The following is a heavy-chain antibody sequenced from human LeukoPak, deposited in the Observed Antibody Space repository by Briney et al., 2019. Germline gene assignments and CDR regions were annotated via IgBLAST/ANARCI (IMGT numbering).Heavy chain of an antibody. J-gene: IGHJ6*03. D-gene: IGHD3-3*01. Sequence: PGGSLRLSCAASGFTFDDYTMHWVRQAPGKGLEWVSLMSWDGSSTSYADSVKGRFTISRDNSKNSLYLQMNSLRTEDTALYYCAKDMRGGAIYDFWSGHRPMDVWGKGTTVIVSS. CDR2: MSWDGSST. CDR1: GFTFDDYT. CDR3: AKDMRGGAIYDFWSGHRPMDV. V-gene: IGHV3-43*01.